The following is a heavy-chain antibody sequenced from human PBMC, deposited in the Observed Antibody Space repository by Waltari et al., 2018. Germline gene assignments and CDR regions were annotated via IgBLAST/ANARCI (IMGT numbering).Heavy chain of an antibody. Sequence: QVQLQESGPGLVKPSETLSLTCAVSGYSISSGYYWGWIRQPPGKGLEWIGSIYHSGRTYYNPSLKSRVTISVDTSKNQFSLKLSSVTAADTAVYYCARLRYYYDSSGYLFDYWGQGTLVTVSS. CDR3: ARLRYYYDSSGYLFDY. J-gene: IGHJ4*02. CDR2: IYHSGRT. CDR1: GYSISSGYY. V-gene: IGHV4-38-2*01. D-gene: IGHD3-22*01.